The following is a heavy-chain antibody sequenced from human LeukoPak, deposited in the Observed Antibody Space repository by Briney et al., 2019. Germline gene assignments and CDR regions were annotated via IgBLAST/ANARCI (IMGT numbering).Heavy chain of an antibody. CDR1: GGSISSGGYY. V-gene: IGHV4-30-2*01. CDR3: ARVGQYYYDSSGYQFDY. J-gene: IGHJ4*02. D-gene: IGHD3-22*01. CDR2: IYHSGST. Sequence: PSETLSLTCTVSGGSISSGGYYWSWIRQPPGKGLEWIGYIYHSGSTYYNPSLKSRVTISVDRSKNQFSLKLSSVTAADTAVYYCARVGQYYYDSSGYQFDYWGQGTLVTVSS.